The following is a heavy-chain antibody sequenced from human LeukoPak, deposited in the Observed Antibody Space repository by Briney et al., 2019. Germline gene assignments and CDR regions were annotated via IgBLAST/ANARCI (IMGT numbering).Heavy chain of an antibody. CDR2: ISGSGAAT. CDR3: AKSIYSGSATSTFDI. Sequence: PGGSLRLSCAASGFTFSSYAMSWVRQAPGKGLEWVSPISGSGAATHYADSVKGRFTISRDNSKNTLYLQMNSLRAEDTAVYYCAKSIYSGSATSTFDIWGQGTMVTVSS. V-gene: IGHV3-23*01. D-gene: IGHD1-26*01. J-gene: IGHJ3*02. CDR1: GFTFSSYA.